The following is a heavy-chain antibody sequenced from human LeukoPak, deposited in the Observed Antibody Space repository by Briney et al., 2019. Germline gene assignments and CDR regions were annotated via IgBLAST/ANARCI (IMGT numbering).Heavy chain of an antibody. V-gene: IGHV3-20*04. Sequence: GGSLRLSCAASGFNFDDYGMSWVRQGPGKGLEWVSGINWNGGSKSYADSVKGRFTISRDNAKNSRYLQMKSLRAEDTALYYCAREQYQLLYGYYYMDVWGKGTTVTVSS. CDR3: AREQYQLLYGYYYMDV. CDR2: INWNGGSK. D-gene: IGHD2-2*02. CDR1: GFNFDDYG. J-gene: IGHJ6*03.